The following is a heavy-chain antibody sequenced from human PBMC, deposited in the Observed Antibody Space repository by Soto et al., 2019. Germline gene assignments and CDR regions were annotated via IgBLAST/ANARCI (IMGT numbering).Heavy chain of an antibody. CDR1: EFTFSSYA. D-gene: IGHD2-8*01. Sequence: EVQLLESGGGLVQPGGSLRLSCAASEFTFSSYAMSWVRQSPGKGLEWVSALSGGGENTYYADSVKGRFTISRDNSRNTLNLQMNSLRAEDTAVYYCAKNGYCTNGVCYHDWYFDLWGRGTLVTVSS. J-gene: IGHJ2*01. V-gene: IGHV3-23*01. CDR2: LSGGGENT. CDR3: AKNGYCTNGVCYHDWYFDL.